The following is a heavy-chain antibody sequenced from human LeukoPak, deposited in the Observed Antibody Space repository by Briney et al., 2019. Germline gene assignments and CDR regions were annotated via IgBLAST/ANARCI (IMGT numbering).Heavy chain of an antibody. CDR3: AKTPYYDFWSGYYFYFDY. CDR2: IIPIFGTA. D-gene: IGHD3-3*01. J-gene: IGHJ4*02. CDR1: GGTFSSYA. Sequence: ASVKVSCKASGGTFSSYAISWVRQAPGQGLEWMRGIIPIFGTANCAQKFQGRVTITADESTSTAYMELSSLRSEDTAVYYCAKTPYYDFWSGYYFYFDYWGQGTLVTVSS. V-gene: IGHV1-69*13.